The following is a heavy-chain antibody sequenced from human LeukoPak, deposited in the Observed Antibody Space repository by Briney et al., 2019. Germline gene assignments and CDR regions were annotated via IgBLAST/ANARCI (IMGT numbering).Heavy chain of an antibody. D-gene: IGHD6-13*01. Sequence: GGSQRLSCAASGFTFSAYYMTWIRQAPGKGLEWVSYISSSGYSMYYADSVKGRFTISRDNTKSSLFLQMNSLRADDTAVYYCARVGPAAAGRGYWYFDLWGRGTLVTVSS. CDR3: ARVGPAAAGRGYWYFDL. CDR2: ISSSGYSM. CDR1: GFTFSAYY. V-gene: IGHV3-11*01. J-gene: IGHJ2*01.